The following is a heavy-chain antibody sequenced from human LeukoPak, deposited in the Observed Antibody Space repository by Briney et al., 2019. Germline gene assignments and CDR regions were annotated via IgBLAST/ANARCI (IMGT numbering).Heavy chain of an antibody. CDR3: ARDQGLGRYAFDI. Sequence: SQTLSLTCAISGDSVFTNSATWNWIRQSPSRGLEWLGRTYYRSKWYNDHAVSVKSRITINPDTSENQFSLQLNSVTPEDTAVYYCARDQGLGRYAFDIWGQGTMVTVSS. CDR1: GDSVFTNSAT. J-gene: IGHJ3*02. V-gene: IGHV6-1*01. CDR2: TYYRSKWYN. D-gene: IGHD7-27*01.